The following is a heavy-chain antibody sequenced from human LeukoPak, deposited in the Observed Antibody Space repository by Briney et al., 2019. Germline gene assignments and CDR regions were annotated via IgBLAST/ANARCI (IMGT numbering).Heavy chain of an antibody. D-gene: IGHD4-11*01. J-gene: IGHJ3*02. CDR2: IIPIFGTA. CDR3: ARETTVNQDAFDI. V-gene: IGHV1-69*05. Sequence: SVKVSCKASGGTFSSYAISWVRQAPGQGLEWMGGIIPIFGTANYAQKFQGRVTITTDESTSTAYMELSSLRSEDTAVYYCARETTVNQDAFDIWGQGTMVTVSS. CDR1: GGTFSSYA.